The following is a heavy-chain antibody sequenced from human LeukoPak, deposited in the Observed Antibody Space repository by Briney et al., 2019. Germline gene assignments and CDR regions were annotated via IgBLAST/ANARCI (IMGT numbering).Heavy chain of an antibody. CDR3: ARESAHGTGVINDYMDV. V-gene: IGHV1-69*13. J-gene: IGHJ6*03. CDR1: GGTFSSYA. D-gene: IGHD3-10*01. CDR2: IIPIIGTA. Sequence: SVKVSCKASGGTFSSYAISWVRQAPGQGLEWVGGIIPIIGTANYAQKFQGRVTITADESTSTAYLELSSLRSEDTAVYYCARESAHGTGVINDYMDVWGKGTTVTISS.